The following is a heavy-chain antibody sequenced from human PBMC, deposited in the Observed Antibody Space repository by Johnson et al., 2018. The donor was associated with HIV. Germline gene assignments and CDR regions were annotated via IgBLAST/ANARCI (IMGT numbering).Heavy chain of an antibody. V-gene: IGHV3-30*02. CDR3: AKGIVEVQPRYHLLRDDAFDI. CDR1: GFTFSSYG. D-gene: IGHD2-15*01. CDR2: IRYDGSNK. J-gene: IGHJ3*02. Sequence: QVQLVESGGGVVQPGRSLRLSCAVSGFTFSSYGMHWVRQAPGKGLEWVAFIRYDGSNKYYADSVKGRFTISRDNSKNTLYLQMNSLRGEDTAVYHCAKGIVEVQPRYHLLRDDAFDIWGQGTMVTVSS.